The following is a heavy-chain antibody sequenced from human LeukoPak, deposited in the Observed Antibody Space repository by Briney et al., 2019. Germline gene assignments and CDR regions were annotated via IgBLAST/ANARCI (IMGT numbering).Heavy chain of an antibody. CDR1: GFTFSSYA. CDR3: AKDLKYYYYYMDV. V-gene: IGHV3-23*01. CDR2: ISGSGGST. J-gene: IGHJ6*03. Sequence: QSGGSLRLSCAASGFTFSSYAMSWVRQAPGKGLEWVSAISGSGGSTYYADSVKGRFTVSRDNSKYTVYLQMNSLRAEDTAVYYCAKDLKYYYYYMDVWGKGTTVTLSS. D-gene: IGHD3-9*01.